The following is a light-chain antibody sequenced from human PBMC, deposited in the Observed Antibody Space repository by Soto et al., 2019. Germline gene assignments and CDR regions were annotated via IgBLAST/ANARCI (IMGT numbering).Light chain of an antibody. CDR2: EVS. Sequence: QSALTQPPSASGSPGQSVTISCTGTSSDVGYHNYVSWYQQYPGKAPKLLIYEVSKRPSGVPDRFSGSKSGNTASLTVSGLQAADEADYYCTSYAGTDVHYVFGTGTKLTVL. CDR3: TSYAGTDVHYV. V-gene: IGLV2-8*01. CDR1: SSDVGYHNY. J-gene: IGLJ1*01.